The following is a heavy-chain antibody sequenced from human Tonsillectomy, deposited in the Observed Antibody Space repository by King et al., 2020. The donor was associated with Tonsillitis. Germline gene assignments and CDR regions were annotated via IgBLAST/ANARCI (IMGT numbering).Heavy chain of an antibody. CDR3: ARRGIINYGMDV. D-gene: IGHD2-15*01. V-gene: IGHV1-69*01. J-gene: IGHJ6*02. Sequence: QLVQSGAEVKKPGSSLKVSCKASGGTFNNYGISWVRQAPGQGLEWMGGIIPIFVSTNYAKKFQGRATITADASTRTAYMELSSLRSDDTAVYYCARRGIINYGMDVWGQGTTVIVSS. CDR2: IIPIFVST. CDR1: GGTFNNYG.